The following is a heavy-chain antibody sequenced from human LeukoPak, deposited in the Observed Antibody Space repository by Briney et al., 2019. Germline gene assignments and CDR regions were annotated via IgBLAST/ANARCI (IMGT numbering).Heavy chain of an antibody. J-gene: IGHJ4*02. CDR1: GFTFSSYA. V-gene: IGHV3-66*01. CDR3: ARDREYGDWPGFFDY. D-gene: IGHD4-17*01. Sequence: GGSLRLSCAASGFTFSSYAMSWVRQAPGKGLEWVSVIYSGGSTYYADSVKGRFTISRDNSKNTLYLQMNSLRAEDTAVYYCARDREYGDWPGFFDYWGQGTLVTVSS. CDR2: IYSGGST.